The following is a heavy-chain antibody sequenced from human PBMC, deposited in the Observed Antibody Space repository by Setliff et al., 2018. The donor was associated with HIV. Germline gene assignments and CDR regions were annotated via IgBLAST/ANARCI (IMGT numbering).Heavy chain of an antibody. CDR2: IYYSGST. J-gene: IGHJ5*02. D-gene: IGHD3-10*01. CDR3: AREGARHYGSGRYHSWFDP. Sequence: PSETLSLTCTVSGGSISSGNYYWSWIRQHPGKGLEWIGYIYYSGSTYYNPSLKSPVTMSVDTSKNQFSLKLSSVTAADTAVYYCAREGARHYGSGRYHSWFDPWGQGTQVTVSS. V-gene: IGHV4-31*01. CDR1: GGSISSGNYY.